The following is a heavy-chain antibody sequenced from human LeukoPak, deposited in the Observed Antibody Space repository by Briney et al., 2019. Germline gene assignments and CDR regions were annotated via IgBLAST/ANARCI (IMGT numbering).Heavy chain of an antibody. CDR1: GGSISTSNYY. D-gene: IGHD3-9*01. CDR2: DYYSGST. V-gene: IGHV4-39*01. CDR3: ARRLRYLDY. J-gene: IGHJ4*02. Sequence: SETLSLTCTVSGGSISTSNYYWDWIRQPPGKGLEWIGSDYYSGSTYYNPSLKSRITISIDTSENQFSLKLSSVTAADTALYYCARRLRYLDYWGQGTLVTVSS.